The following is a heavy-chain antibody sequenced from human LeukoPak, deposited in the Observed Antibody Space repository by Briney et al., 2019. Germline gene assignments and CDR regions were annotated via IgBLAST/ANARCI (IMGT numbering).Heavy chain of an antibody. CDR2: MNRRGDRI. J-gene: IGHJ4*02. CDR3: ATRIPYTGYNN. CDR1: GVTLSDYE. Sequence: GGSLRLSCTVLGVTLSDYELNWVSQAPGKGPEWVSYMNRRGDRIDHADSVKGRFTMSRDIATKSVFLQMTGLRVDDTAVYYCATRIPYTGYNNWGQGTLVTVSS. V-gene: IGHV3-48*03. D-gene: IGHD5-12*01.